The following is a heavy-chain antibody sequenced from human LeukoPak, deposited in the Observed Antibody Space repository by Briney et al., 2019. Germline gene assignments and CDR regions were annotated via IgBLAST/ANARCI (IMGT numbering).Heavy chain of an antibody. J-gene: IGHJ5*02. CDR2: IKQDGSEK. CDR1: GFTFSSYA. CDR3: AREKGNWFDP. Sequence: GGSLRLSCAASGFTFSSYAMSWVRQAPGKGLEWVANIKQDGSEKYYVDSVKGRFTISRDNAKNSLYLQMNSLRAEDTAVYYCAREKGNWFDPWGQGTLVTVSS. V-gene: IGHV3-7*03.